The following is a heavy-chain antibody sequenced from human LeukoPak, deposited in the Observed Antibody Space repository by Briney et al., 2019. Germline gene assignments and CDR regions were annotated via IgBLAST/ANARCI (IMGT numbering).Heavy chain of an antibody. J-gene: IGHJ6*03. V-gene: IGHV3-30*01. CDR1: GFTFSSYA. CDR3: AGDGGDGYQLLFTHMDV. CDR2: ISYDGSNK. Sequence: GGSLRLSCAASGFTFSSYAMHWVRQAPGKGLEWVAVISYDGSNKYYADSVKGRFTISRDNSKNTLYLQMNSLRAEDTAVYYCAGDGGDGYQLLFTHMDVWGKGTTVTVSS. D-gene: IGHD2-2*01.